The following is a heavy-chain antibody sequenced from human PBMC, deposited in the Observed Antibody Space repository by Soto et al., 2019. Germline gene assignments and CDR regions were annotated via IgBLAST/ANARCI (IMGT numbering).Heavy chain of an antibody. CDR2: ISSDGTNR. V-gene: IGHV3-30-3*01. CDR3: ATDDDNWSDCDLPY. CDR1: GFTFSNDI. Sequence: QVQLVESGGGVVQPGGSLRLSCAVSGFTFSNDIMHWVRQAPGKGLEWVALISSDGTNRYYAASVKGRFTTSRDNAKTTMYLQMNSLRVEDTATYYFATDDDNWSDCDLPYWGQGALVTVSS. J-gene: IGHJ4*02. D-gene: IGHD2-21*01.